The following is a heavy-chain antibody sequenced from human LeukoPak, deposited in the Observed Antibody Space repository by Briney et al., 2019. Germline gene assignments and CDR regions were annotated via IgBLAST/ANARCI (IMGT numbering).Heavy chain of an antibody. V-gene: IGHV1-46*01. CDR2: INPSGGGT. D-gene: IGHD5-24*01. Sequence: GASVKVSCKASGYTFTSYYIHWLRQAPGQGLEWMGVINPSGGGTTYAQKSQGRVTMTRDTSTSTVYMELSSLRSEDTAVYYCARWQSGTSPEMFDYWGQGTLVTVSS. J-gene: IGHJ4*02. CDR1: GYTFTSYY. CDR3: ARWQSGTSPEMFDY.